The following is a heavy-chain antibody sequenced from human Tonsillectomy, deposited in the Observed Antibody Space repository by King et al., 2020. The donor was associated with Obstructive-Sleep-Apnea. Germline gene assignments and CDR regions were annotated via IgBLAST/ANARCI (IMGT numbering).Heavy chain of an antibody. CDR1: GGSISSRNW. J-gene: IGHJ4*02. Sequence: LQLQESGPGLVKPSGTLSLTCAGSGGSISSRNWWSWVRQPPGKGLEWIGEIYQSGITRPNPSLKSRVTISLDKSNNQFSLKLSSVTDADTAVYYCARVAASAGHPFDNRGQGIMVTVSS. CDR3: ARVAASAGHPFDN. V-gene: IGHV4-4*02. CDR2: IYQSGIT. D-gene: IGHD6-13*01.